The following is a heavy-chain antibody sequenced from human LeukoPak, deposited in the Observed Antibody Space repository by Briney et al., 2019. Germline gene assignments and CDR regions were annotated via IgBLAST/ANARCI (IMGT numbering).Heavy chain of an antibody. J-gene: IGHJ4*02. CDR1: GFSLSNYG. CDR3: ARGAARYYDY. Sequence: PGRSLRLSCAASGFSLSNYGMHWVRQAPGKGLEWVAVIWYDGSNKYYADSVKGRFTISRDNSKNTLYLQMNSLRAEDTAVYYCARGAARYYDYWGQGTLVTVSS. V-gene: IGHV3-33*01. D-gene: IGHD6-6*01. CDR2: IWYDGSNK.